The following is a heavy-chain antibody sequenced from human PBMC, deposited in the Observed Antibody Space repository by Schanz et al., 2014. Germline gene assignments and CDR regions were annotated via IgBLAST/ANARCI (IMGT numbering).Heavy chain of an antibody. J-gene: IGHJ3*02. CDR3: ARDRWNYEGGIFDI. D-gene: IGHD1-7*01. CDR1: GDTFDNFG. V-gene: IGHV1-69*04. Sequence: QVQLVQSGAEMKKPGSSVKVSCKATGDTFDNFGISWVRQAPGQGPEWIGRFMPFLGITNLAQKFQDRVTMTADKATSTAYMELSGLRSEDTAMYYCARDRWNYEGGIFDIGGQGPMVTVSS. CDR2: FMPFLGIT.